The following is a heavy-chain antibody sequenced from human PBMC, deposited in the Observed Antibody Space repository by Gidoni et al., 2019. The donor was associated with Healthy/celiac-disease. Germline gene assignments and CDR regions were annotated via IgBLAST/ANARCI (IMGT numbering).Heavy chain of an antibody. CDR2: MNPNSGNT. CDR1: EYTLPSYD. Sequence: QVQLVQSGAEVKKPGASVKVSCKAYEYTLPSYDLHWVRQAPGQGLEWMGWMNPNSGNTGYAQKFQGRVTMTRNTSISTAYMELSSLRYEDTAVYYCARGPFYSNYQHYYYGMDVWGQGTTVTVSS. V-gene: IGHV1-8*01. D-gene: IGHD4-4*01. J-gene: IGHJ6*02. CDR3: ARGPFYSNYQHYYYGMDV.